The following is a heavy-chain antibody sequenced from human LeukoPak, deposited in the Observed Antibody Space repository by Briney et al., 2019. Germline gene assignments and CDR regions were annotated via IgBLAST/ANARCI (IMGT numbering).Heavy chain of an antibody. V-gene: IGHV1-2*02. CDR3: ARDGTTVVGATIPFDY. CDR1: GYTFTAYY. Sequence: VASVKVSCKASGYTFTAYYMHWVRQAPGLGLEWMGWINPNSGDTKYAQKFQGRVTMTRDTSISTAYMDLSSLRSDDTAFYYCARDGTTVVGATIPFDYWGQGTLVTVSS. CDR2: INPNSGDT. D-gene: IGHD1-26*01. J-gene: IGHJ4*02.